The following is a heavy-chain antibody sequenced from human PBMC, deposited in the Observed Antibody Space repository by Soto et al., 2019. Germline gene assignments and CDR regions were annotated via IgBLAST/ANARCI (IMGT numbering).Heavy chain of an antibody. J-gene: IGHJ4*02. CDR2: INSDGSSI. D-gene: IGHD5-12*01. CDR3: TRGYSGYGNFDY. V-gene: IGHV3-74*01. CDR1: GFTISSYW. Sequence: PVGSLRLSCADSGFTISSYWMHWVRQAPGKGLVWVSRINSDGSSISYADSVKGRFTISRDNAKNTLYLQMNSLRVDDTAVYYCTRGYSGYGNFDYWVQGTLVTVSS.